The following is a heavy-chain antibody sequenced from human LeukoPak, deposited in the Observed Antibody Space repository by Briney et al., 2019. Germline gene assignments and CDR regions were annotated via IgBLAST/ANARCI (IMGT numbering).Heavy chain of an antibody. V-gene: IGHV1-2*02. Sequence: ASVKVSCKASGYTFTGYYVHWVRQAPGQGLEWMGWMNPKSGGTNYAQKFEARVTMNRDTSISTAYMELSRLRFDDTAVYYCARGSRWTNTFDYWGQGTLVTVSS. CDR1: GYTFTGYY. D-gene: IGHD6-13*01. J-gene: IGHJ4*02. CDR3: ARGSRWTNTFDY. CDR2: MNPKSGGT.